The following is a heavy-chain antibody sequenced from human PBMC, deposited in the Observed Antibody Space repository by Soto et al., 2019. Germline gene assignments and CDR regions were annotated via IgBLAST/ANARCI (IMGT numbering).Heavy chain of an antibody. D-gene: IGHD3-10*01. CDR3: VSLSRTPDSLLSWGDQ. Sequence: EVQLVESGGGLVQPGGSLRLSCAASGFTFSGNWMSWVRQAPGKGLEWVANIKEDGSERYYVDSVKGLFTISRDNAKNSLVLQMNSLRAEDTAVYYCVSLSRTPDSLLSWGDQWGQGTLVTVSS. V-gene: IGHV3-7*03. J-gene: IGHJ4*02. CDR1: GFTFSGNW. CDR2: IKEDGSER.